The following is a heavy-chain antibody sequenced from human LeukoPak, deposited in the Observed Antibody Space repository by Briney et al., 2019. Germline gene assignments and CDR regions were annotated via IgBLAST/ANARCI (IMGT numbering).Heavy chain of an antibody. CDR1: GYTFIDCY. CDR3: ARGVSSSWFSSWFDS. J-gene: IGHJ5*01. D-gene: IGHD3-22*01. CDR2: MNPNTGGT. Sequence: ASVKVSCKTSGYTFIDCYINWVRQAPGQGLEWMAWMNPNTGGTKFAQRFQGRVTMTRDTSISTAYMELSRLTSDDTAVYYCARGVSSSWFSSWFDSWGQGTLVSVSS. V-gene: IGHV1-2*02.